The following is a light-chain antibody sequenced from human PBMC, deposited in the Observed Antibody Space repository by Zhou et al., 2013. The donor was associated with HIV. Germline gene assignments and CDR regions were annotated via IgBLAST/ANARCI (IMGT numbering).Light chain of an antibody. CDR3: QQAHSFPYT. V-gene: IGKV1-5*03. CDR1: QSISSW. J-gene: IGKJ2*01. Sequence: DIQMTQSPSTLSASVGDRVTITCRASQSISSWLAWYQQKPGKAPKLLIYKASSLESEVPSRFSGSGSGTDYTLTISSLQPEDFATYYCQQAHSFPYTFGQGTKLETK. CDR2: KAS.